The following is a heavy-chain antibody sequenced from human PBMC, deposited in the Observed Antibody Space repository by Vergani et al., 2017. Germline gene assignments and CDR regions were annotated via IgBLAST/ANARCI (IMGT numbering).Heavy chain of an antibody. D-gene: IGHD6-13*01. V-gene: IGHV4-39*07. CDR2: IYYSGST. CDR3: ARDNLGSSWTDYYYYGMDV. J-gene: IGHJ6*02. Sequence: QLQLQESGPGLVKPSETLSLTCTISGGSISSSSYYWGWIRQPPGKGLEWIGSIYYSGSTNYNPSLKSRVTISVDTSKNQFSLKLSSVTAADTAVYYCARDNLGSSWTDYYYYGMDVWGQG. CDR1: GGSISSSSYY.